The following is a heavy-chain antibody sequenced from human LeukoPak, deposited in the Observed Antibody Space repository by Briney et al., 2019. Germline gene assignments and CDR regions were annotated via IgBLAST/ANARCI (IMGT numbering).Heavy chain of an antibody. J-gene: IGHJ5*02. CDR1: GFTVSSNY. V-gene: IGHV3-53*01. CDR2: IYSGGST. Sequence: GGSLRLSCAAPGFTVSSNYMSWVRQAPGKGLEWVSVIYSGGSTYYADSVKGRFTISRDNSKNTLYLQMNSLRAEDTAVYYCARDIGPRGWFDPWGQGTLVTVSS. D-gene: IGHD1-26*01. CDR3: ARDIGPRGWFDP.